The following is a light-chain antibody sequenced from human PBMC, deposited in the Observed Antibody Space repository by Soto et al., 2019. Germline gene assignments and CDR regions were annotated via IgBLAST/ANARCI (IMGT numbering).Light chain of an antibody. CDR2: AVS. Sequence: QSAPTQPASVSGSPGQSITISCTGTSSDVGGYNYASWYQQHPGKAPKLMIHAVSNRPSGVSNRFSGSKSGNTASLTISGLQAEDEADYYCSSYTSSSTLYVVGTGTKLAVL. CDR1: SSDVGGYNY. J-gene: IGLJ1*01. V-gene: IGLV2-14*01. CDR3: SSYTSSSTLYV.